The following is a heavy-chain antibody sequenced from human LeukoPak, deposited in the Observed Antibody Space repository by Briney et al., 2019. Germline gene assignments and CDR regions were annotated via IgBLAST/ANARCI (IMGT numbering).Heavy chain of an antibody. CDR1: GGSISSSSYY. Sequence: SETLSLTCTVSGGSISSSSYYSGWIRQPPGKGLEWIGSMYYSGCTYYNPSLKSRVAISINTSKNQFSLKLSSVTAADTAVYYCARAGGSGLIDYWGQGTLVTVSS. J-gene: IGHJ4*02. V-gene: IGHV4-39*07. D-gene: IGHD6-19*01. CDR3: ARAGGSGLIDY. CDR2: MYYSGCT.